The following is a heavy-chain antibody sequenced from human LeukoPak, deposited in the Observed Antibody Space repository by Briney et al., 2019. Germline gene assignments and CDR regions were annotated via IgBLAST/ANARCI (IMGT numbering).Heavy chain of an antibody. Sequence: GGSLRLSCAASGFTFSSYWMHWVRQAPGKGLVWVSRINSDWSSTSYADSVKGRFTISRDNAKNTLYLQMNSLRAEDTAVYYCARGGDIVVVPAAMGWSGYYFDYWGQGTLVTVSS. V-gene: IGHV3-74*01. J-gene: IGHJ4*02. D-gene: IGHD2-2*01. CDR1: GFTFSSYW. CDR3: ARGGDIVVVPAAMGWSGYYFDY. CDR2: INSDWSST.